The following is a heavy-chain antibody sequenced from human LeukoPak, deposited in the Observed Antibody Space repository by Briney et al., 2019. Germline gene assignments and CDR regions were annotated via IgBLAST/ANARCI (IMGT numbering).Heavy chain of an antibody. D-gene: IGHD2-2*01. CDR1: GFTFNIHW. J-gene: IGHJ4*02. CDR3: ARDRAHAYFFDY. V-gene: IGHV3-74*03. CDR2: VNTDGSST. Sequence: PGGSLRLSCAASGFTFNIHWMHSVPHVPGKGLVWVARVNTDGSSTTYADSVKGRFTISRDNAKDTLYLQMNTLRAEDTAMYYCARDRAHAYFFDYWGQGTLVTVSS.